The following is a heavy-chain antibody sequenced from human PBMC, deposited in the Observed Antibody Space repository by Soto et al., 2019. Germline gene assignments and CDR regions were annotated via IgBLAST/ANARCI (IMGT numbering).Heavy chain of an antibody. CDR2: INHSGST. Sequence: SETLSLTCAVYGGSFSGYYWSWIRQTPGKGLEGIGEINHSGSTNYNPSLKSRVTISVDTSKNQFSLKLSSVTAADTAVYYCARALGIAVARYYYYYYGMDVWGQGTTVTVSS. J-gene: IGHJ6*02. CDR3: ARALGIAVARYYYYYYGMDV. CDR1: GGSFSGYY. V-gene: IGHV4-34*01. D-gene: IGHD6-19*01.